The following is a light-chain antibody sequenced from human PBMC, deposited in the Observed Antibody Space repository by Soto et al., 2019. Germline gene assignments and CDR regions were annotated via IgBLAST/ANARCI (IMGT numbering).Light chain of an antibody. Sequence: DIVMTQSPDSLAVSLGERATINCKSSQSVLYSSNNKNYLAWYQQKPGQPPKLLIYWASTRESGVPDRFSGSGLGQDFPLTTSSLRAEVGAVYYCKKNYIPPRPFGKGTKVKSN. J-gene: IGKJ1*01. CDR2: WAS. V-gene: IGKV4-1*01. CDR1: QSVLYSSNNKNY. CDR3: KKNYIPPRP.